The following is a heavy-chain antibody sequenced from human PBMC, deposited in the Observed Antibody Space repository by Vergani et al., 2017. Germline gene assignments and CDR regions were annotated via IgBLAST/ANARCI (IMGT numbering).Heavy chain of an antibody. J-gene: IGHJ4*02. CDR2: ISKSGTTI. CDR1: GFTFSDYY. CDR3: ARDFGSSSLIGY. V-gene: IGHV3-11*01. D-gene: IGHD6-6*01. Sequence: QVQLVESGGGLVKPGGSLRLSCAASGFTFSDYYMSWVRQAPGKGLEWISYISKSGTTIYYADSVKGRFTISRDNAKNSLFLQMNSLRAEDTAVYYCARDFGSSSLIGYWGQGTLVTVSS.